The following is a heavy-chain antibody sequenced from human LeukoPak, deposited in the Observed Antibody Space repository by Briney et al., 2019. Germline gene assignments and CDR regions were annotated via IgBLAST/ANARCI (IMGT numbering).Heavy chain of an antibody. D-gene: IGHD6-6*01. Sequence: ASVKVSCKASGYTFTTYGISWVRQAPGQGLEWMGWINTNTGNPTYAQGFTGRFVFSLDTSVSTAYLQISSLKAEDTAVYYCARRAYSSSAVYYYYYYYMDVWGKGTTVTVSS. CDR2: INTNTGNP. V-gene: IGHV7-4-1*02. CDR1: GYTFTTYG. CDR3: ARRAYSSSAVYYYYYYYMDV. J-gene: IGHJ6*03.